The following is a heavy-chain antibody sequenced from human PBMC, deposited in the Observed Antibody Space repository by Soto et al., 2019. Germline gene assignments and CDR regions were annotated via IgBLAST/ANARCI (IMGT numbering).Heavy chain of an antibody. D-gene: IGHD6-13*01. J-gene: IGHJ2*01. V-gene: IGHV3-64D*06. CDR2: ISNNGGST. CDR1: GFTFSGYA. CDR3: VKDRDRSSWYFSPFDL. Sequence: PGESLKISCSGSGFTFSGYAMHWVRQAPGKGLEYVSGISNNGGSTYYTDSVKGRFTISRDNSKNTLYLLMSSLRAEDTAVYYCVKDRDRSSWYFSPFDLWGRGTLVTVS.